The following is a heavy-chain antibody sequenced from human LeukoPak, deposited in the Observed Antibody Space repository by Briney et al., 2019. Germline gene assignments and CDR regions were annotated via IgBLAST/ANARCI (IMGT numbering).Heavy chain of an antibody. CDR2: ITGGGGSA. J-gene: IGHJ4*02. V-gene: IGHV3-23*01. Sequence: GGSLRLSCAASGFTFSSYGLSWVRQAPGKGLEWVSAITGGGGSAYYADSVKGRFTISRDNSKNTLSLQMNSLRPEDTAVYYCAKGGESRYFDSWGQGTLVTVSS. CDR3: AKGGESRYFDS. CDR1: GFTFSSYG.